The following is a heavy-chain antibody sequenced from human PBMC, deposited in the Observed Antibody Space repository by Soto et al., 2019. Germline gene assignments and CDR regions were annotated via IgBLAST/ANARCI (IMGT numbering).Heavy chain of an antibody. V-gene: IGHV3-23*01. CDR1: GFSFSSYA. CDR3: ARISYGSGPY. CDR2: ISGSDGST. Sequence: PGGSLRLSCVASGFSFSSYAMSWVRQAPGKGLEWVSVISGSDGSTYYADSVKVRFTISRDNSKNTLYLQMNSLRAEDTAVYYCARISYGSGPYLGQGTLVTVSS. J-gene: IGHJ4*02. D-gene: IGHD3-10*01.